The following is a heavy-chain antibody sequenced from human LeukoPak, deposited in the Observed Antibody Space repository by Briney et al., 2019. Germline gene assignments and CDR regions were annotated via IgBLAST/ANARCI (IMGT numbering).Heavy chain of an antibody. Sequence: PSETLSLTCTVSGGSISSSSYYWGWIRQPPGKGLEWIGSTYYRGSTYYNPSLKSRVTILVDTSKKQFSLKLSSVTAADTAVYYCAREFYYGSESYPDFDYWGQGILVTASS. CDR1: GGSISSSSYY. CDR3: AREFYYGSESYPDFDY. D-gene: IGHD3-10*01. CDR2: TYYRGST. V-gene: IGHV4-39*07. J-gene: IGHJ4*02.